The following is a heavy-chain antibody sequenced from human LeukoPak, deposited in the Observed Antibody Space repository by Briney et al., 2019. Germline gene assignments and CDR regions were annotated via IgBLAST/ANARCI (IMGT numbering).Heavy chain of an antibody. J-gene: IGHJ4*02. CDR2: INHSGST. Sequence: SETLSLTCAVYGGSFSGYYWSWIRQPPGKGLEWIGEINHSGSTNYNPSLKSRVTISVDTSKNQFSLKLSSVTAADTAVYYCARGFLDYDFWSGLIDYWGQGTLVTVSS. V-gene: IGHV4-34*01. CDR3: ARGFLDYDFWSGLIDY. D-gene: IGHD3-3*01. CDR1: GGSFSGYY.